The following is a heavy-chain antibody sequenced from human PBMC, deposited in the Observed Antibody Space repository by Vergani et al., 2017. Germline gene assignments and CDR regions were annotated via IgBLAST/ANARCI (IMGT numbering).Heavy chain of an antibody. CDR1: GYTFTSYA. Sequence: QVQLVQSGAEVKKPGASVKVSCKASGYTFTSYAMHWVRQAPGQRLEWMGWIIPILGIANYAQKFQGRVTITADKSTSTAYMELSSLRSEDTAVYYCARDNSSGLDYWGQGTLVTVSS. CDR3: ARDNSSGLDY. V-gene: IGHV1-69*10. CDR2: IIPILGIA. D-gene: IGHD3-22*01. J-gene: IGHJ4*02.